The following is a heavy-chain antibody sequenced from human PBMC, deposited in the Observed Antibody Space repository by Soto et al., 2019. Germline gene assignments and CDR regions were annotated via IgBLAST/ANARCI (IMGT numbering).Heavy chain of an antibody. CDR1: GGSVSSGSYY. CDR3: ARAPLYYYDSSGYYYPFDY. J-gene: IGHJ4*02. D-gene: IGHD3-22*01. CDR2: IYYSGST. V-gene: IGHV4-61*01. Sequence: QVQLQESGPGLVKPSETLSLTCTVSGGSVSSGSYYWSWIRQPPGKGLEWIGYIYYSGSTNYNPSLKSRGTLSVDTAKNQFSLKLSSVTAADTAVYYCARAPLYYYDSSGYYYPFDYWGQGTLVTVSS.